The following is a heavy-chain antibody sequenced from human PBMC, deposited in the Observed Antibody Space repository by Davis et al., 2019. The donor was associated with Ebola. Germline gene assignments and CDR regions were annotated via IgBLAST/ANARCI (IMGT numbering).Heavy chain of an antibody. CDR1: GFTFTRYS. Sequence: PGGSLRLSCAASGFTFTRYSMNWVRQAPGKGLEWGSYISSSSSTIYYADSVKGRFTISRDNAKNSLYLQMNSLRDEDTAVYFCARAGVNSYDSSGYYYDYWGQGTLVTVSS. J-gene: IGHJ4*02. CDR3: ARAGVNSYDSSGYYYDY. D-gene: IGHD3-22*01. CDR2: ISSSSSTI. V-gene: IGHV3-48*02.